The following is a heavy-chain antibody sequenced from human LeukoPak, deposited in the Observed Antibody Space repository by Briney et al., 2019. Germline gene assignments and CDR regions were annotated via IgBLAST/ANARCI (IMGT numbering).Heavy chain of an antibody. Sequence: PGGSLRLSCTTSGFTFSNYPVSWVRQAPGKGLEWLALLGSTAYGGTTKYAASVKGRFTISRDDSKSIAYLQMNSLKTEDTAVYYCTRPYYDYLTGYYSDYWGQGTLVTVSS. CDR3: TRPYYDYLTGYYSDY. J-gene: IGHJ4*02. V-gene: IGHV3-49*04. CDR1: GFTFSNYP. D-gene: IGHD3-9*01. CDR2: LGSTAYGGTT.